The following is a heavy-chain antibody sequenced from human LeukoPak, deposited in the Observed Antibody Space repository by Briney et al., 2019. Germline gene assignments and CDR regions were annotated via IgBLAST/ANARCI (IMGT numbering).Heavy chain of an antibody. J-gene: IGHJ4*02. CDR2: IYHSGST. CDR1: GYPISSGYY. V-gene: IGHV4-38-2*02. D-gene: IGHD6-19*01. CDR3: ARVTSSSGWYYFDY. Sequence: SETLSLTCTVSGYPISSGYYWGWIRQPPGKGLEWIGSIYHSGSTYYNPSLKSRVIISVDTSKNQFSLKLSSVTAADTAVYYCARVTSSSGWYYFDYWGQGTLVTVSS.